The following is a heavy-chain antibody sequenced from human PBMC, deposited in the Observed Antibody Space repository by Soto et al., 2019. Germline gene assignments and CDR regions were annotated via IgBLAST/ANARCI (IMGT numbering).Heavy chain of an antibody. D-gene: IGHD2-15*01. CDR1: GYSFTSYW. CDR3: ARGGAGYCSGGSCYPTDYYYYCGMDV. V-gene: IGHV5-10-1*01. J-gene: IGHJ6*02. Sequence: GESLKISCKGPGYSFTSYWISWVRQMPGKGLEWMGRIDPSDSYTNYSPSFQGHVTISADKSISTAYLQWSSLKASDTAMYYCARGGAGYCSGGSCYPTDYYYYCGMDVWGQGTTVTVSS. CDR2: IDPSDSYT.